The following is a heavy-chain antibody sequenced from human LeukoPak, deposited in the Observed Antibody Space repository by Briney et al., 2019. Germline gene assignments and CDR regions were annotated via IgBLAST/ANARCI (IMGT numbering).Heavy chain of an antibody. CDR3: ARDPRVSETCYFDS. D-gene: IGHD6-19*01. CDR2: INHRGDP. Sequence: SETLSLTCAVYGGSFTTYYWSCIRQHPAKGLDCFGEINHRGDPNYNSSVKSRVTISVDTSKNQFSLKLTSLTAADTAVYFCARDPRVSETCYFDSWGQGTLVTVSS. CDR1: GGSFTTYY. J-gene: IGHJ4*03. V-gene: IGHV4-34*01.